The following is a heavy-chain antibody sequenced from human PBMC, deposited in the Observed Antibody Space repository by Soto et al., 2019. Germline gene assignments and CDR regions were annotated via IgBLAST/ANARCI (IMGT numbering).Heavy chain of an antibody. CDR2: INGSGGST. D-gene: IGHD2-15*01. V-gene: IGHV3-23*01. Sequence: GGSLRLSCAASGFTFSSYVMRWVRQAPGKGLQWVSSINGSGGSTYYADSVKGRFTISRDNSKNTLYLQMNSLRAEDAAVYFCARGYCSGDTCYHIDYWGQGTLVTVSS. CDR1: GFTFSSYV. J-gene: IGHJ4*02. CDR3: ARGYCSGDTCYHIDY.